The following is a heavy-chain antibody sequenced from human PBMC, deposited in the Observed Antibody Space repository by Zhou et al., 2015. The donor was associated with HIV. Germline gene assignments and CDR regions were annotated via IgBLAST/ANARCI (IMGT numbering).Heavy chain of an antibody. CDR3: TSMGMRILGATRGTDY. V-gene: IGHV1-69*17. CDR1: GGTFSGSD. CDR2: ITPMFDIH. D-gene: IGHD1-26*01. Sequence: LVQSGTEVRKPGSSVKVSCKASGGTFSGSDLSWVRQAPGQGLEWMGRITPMFDIHTYAEKFRARLNITVDRHTSAAYMELSSLTSEDTAVYYCTSMGMRILGATRGTDYWGQGTLVTVSS. J-gene: IGHJ4*02.